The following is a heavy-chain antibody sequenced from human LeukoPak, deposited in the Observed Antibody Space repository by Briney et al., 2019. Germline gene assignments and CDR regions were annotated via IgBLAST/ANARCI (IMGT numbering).Heavy chain of an antibody. CDR2: SHHSGST. Sequence: SETLSLTCTVSGYSISSGYYWGWIRKPPGKGLEWIGNSHHSGSTYYNPSLKRRVTILLDTSKHQFSLKLRSVTPADTAVYYCARGRKYTSGYRVTELGSGYSDYWGQGTLVTVSS. CDR3: ARGRKYTSGYRVTELGSGYSDY. CDR1: GYSISSGYY. V-gene: IGHV4-38-2*02. D-gene: IGHD5-18*01. J-gene: IGHJ4*02.